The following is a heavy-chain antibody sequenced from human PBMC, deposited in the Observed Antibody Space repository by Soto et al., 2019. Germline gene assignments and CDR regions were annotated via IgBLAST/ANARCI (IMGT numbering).Heavy chain of an antibody. J-gene: IGHJ4*02. CDR1: GFTFSSYW. CDR3: AQGVGVAR. CDR2: IKQDGSEK. D-gene: IGHD6-19*01. Sequence: PGGSLRLSCAVSGFTFSSYWMSWVRQAPGKGLEWVANIKQDGSEKNCVDSVKGRFTISRDNAENSLYLQMNSLRAEDTAVYYCAQGVGVARWGQGTLVTVSS. V-gene: IGHV3-7*01.